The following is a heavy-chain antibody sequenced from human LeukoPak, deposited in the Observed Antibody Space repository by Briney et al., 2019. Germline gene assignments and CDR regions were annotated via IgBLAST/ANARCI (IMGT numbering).Heavy chain of an antibody. CDR3: AKGVGATAGRGSDY. D-gene: IGHD1-26*01. CDR1: GFTFSSYA. V-gene: IGHV3-23*01. CDR2: ITSTGGGT. J-gene: IGHJ4*02. Sequence: GGSLRLSCAASGFTFSSYAMSWVRQAPGQGLEWVSIITSTGGGTYYADSVKGRFTISRDNSKNTLYLQMNSLRAEDTAVYYCAKGVGATAGRGSDYWGQGTLVTVSS.